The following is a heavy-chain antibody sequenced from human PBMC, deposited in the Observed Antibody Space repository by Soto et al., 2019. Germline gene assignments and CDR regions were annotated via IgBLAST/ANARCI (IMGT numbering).Heavy chain of an antibody. CDR3: ARALGSFDY. Sequence: PSETPSLTCAVSGYSISSGYYWGWIRQPPGKGLEWIGSIYHSGSTYYNPSLKSRVTTSVDTSKNQFSLKLSSVTAADTAVYYCARALGSFDYWGQGTLVTVSS. J-gene: IGHJ4*02. CDR1: GYSISSGYY. CDR2: IYHSGST. D-gene: IGHD3-16*01. V-gene: IGHV4-38-2*01.